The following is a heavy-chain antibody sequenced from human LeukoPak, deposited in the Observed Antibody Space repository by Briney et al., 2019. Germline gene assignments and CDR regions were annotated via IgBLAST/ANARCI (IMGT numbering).Heavy chain of an antibody. CDR1: GGTFSSYA. CDR2: IIPILGIA. V-gene: IGHV1-69*04. CDR3: AIPSLRDYDILTCYPLTQH. Sequence: ASVKVSCKASGGTFSSYAISWVRQAPGQGLEWMGRIIPILGIANYTQKFQGRVTITADKSTSTAYMDLSSLRSEDTAVYYCAIPSLRDYDILTCYPLTQHWGQGTLVTVSS. J-gene: IGHJ1*01. D-gene: IGHD3-9*01.